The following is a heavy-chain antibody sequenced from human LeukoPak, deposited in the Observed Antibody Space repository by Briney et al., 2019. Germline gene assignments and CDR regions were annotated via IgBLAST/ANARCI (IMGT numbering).Heavy chain of an antibody. V-gene: IGHV5-51*01. J-gene: IGHJ4*02. CDR1: GYRFNAYW. CDR2: IYPGDSDT. Sequence: GESLKISCKGSGYRFNAYWIAWVRQMPGKGLEWMGIIYPGDSDTRYSPSFQGQVTISADKSISAAYLQWSSLKASDTAMYYCARSSGGTWGDLDYWGQGTLVTVSS. CDR3: ARSSGGTWGDLDY. D-gene: IGHD2-15*01.